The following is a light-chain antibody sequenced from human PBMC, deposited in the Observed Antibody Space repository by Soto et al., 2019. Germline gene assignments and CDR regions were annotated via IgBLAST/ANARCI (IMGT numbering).Light chain of an antibody. V-gene: IGKV3-11*01. CDR1: QTIDNY. J-gene: IGKJ1*01. CDR3: QHYGNSRWT. CDR2: DGF. Sequence: EIVLTQSPATLSLSPGERATLSCRASQTIDNYLHWYQQKPGQAPRLLIYDGFYRAAGVPARFSGVGSGTDFTLTISRLEPEDFAVYYCQHYGNSRWTFGQGTKVDIK.